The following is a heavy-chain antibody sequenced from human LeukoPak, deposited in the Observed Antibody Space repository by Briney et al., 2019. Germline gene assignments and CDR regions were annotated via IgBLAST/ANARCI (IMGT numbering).Heavy chain of an antibody. Sequence: GESLKISCQGSGYRFSSYWIGWVRQMPGKGLEWMGTMYPGDSDTEYSPSFQGQVPMSVDKSLTTAYLEWSGLKASDTGMYYCARDYGSGSRNWFDAWGPGTLVTVSS. CDR2: MYPGDSDT. CDR3: ARDYGSGSRNWFDA. J-gene: IGHJ5*02. V-gene: IGHV5-51*01. CDR1: GYRFSSYW. D-gene: IGHD3-10*01.